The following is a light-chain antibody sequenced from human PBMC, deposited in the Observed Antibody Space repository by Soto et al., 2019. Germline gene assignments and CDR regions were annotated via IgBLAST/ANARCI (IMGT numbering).Light chain of an antibody. CDR2: GAS. CDR3: QHYGSALFT. V-gene: IGKV3-20*01. Sequence: EIVLTQSPGTLSLSPGERATLSCRASQSFSSSYLAWYQQKPGQAPRLLIYGASSRATGIPDRFSGRASGTDFTLTISSLEPEDFAVYYCQHYGSALFTFGPGTKVDVK. J-gene: IGKJ3*01. CDR1: QSFSSSY.